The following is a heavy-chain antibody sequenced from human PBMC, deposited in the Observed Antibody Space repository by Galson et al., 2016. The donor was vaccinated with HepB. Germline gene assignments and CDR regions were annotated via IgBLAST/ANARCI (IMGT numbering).Heavy chain of an antibody. CDR3: ARMDPALISGFDY. CDR1: GGPISSGNYY. CDR2: IYYSGTT. J-gene: IGHJ4*02. D-gene: IGHD2-15*01. Sequence: LSLTCTVSGGPISSGNYYWSWVRQPPGKRLEWIGDIYYSGTTNYKPSLKSRVTISVDTSKNQFSLRLSSVTAADTAVYYCARMDPALISGFDYWGQGTLVTVSS. V-gene: IGHV4-61*01.